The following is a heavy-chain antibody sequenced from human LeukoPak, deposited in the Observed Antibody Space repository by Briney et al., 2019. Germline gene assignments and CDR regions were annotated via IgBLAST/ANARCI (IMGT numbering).Heavy chain of an antibody. CDR2: IYYSGST. CDR1: GGSISSSSYY. V-gene: IGHV4-39*01. Sequence: SETLSLTCTVSGGSISSSSYYWGWIRQPPGKGPEWIGSIYYSGSTYYNPSLKSRVTISVDTSKNQFSLKLSSVTAADTAVYYCARHGAGNNYYYYMDVWGKGTTVTVSS. CDR3: ARHGAGNNYYYYMDV. J-gene: IGHJ6*03. D-gene: IGHD6-19*01.